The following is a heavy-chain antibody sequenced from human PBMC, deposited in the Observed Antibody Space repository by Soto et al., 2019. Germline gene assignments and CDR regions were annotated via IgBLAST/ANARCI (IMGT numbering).Heavy chain of an antibody. V-gene: IGHV3-23*01. CDR2: ISGSGSDR. CDR1: GFTFSTYA. CDR3: TLTPRSHFYFRHV. D-gene: IGHD3-16*01. Sequence: EVQVLESGGGLVQPGGSLRLSCVASGFTFSTYAMNWVRQAPGKGLEWVSGISGSGSDRYYAESVRGRFTISRDNSNNTLKLQIYNPRPEDTAIYIYTLTPRSHFYFRHVCG. J-gene: IGHJ6*03.